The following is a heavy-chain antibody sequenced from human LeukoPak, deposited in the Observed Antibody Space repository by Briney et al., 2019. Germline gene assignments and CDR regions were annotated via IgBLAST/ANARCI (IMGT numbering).Heavy chain of an antibody. CDR3: ATEEGDYYDSSSYWLWDY. V-gene: IGHV4-59*03. Sequence: SETLSLTCSVSGGSIGRYYWNWIRQPPGKGLEWIGSSHYSGSTNYNPSLKSRVSISVDASKNQFSLKLSSVTAADTAVYYCATEEGDYYDSSSYWLWDYWGQGTLVTVSS. J-gene: IGHJ4*02. CDR1: GGSIGRYY. CDR2: SHYSGST. D-gene: IGHD3-22*01.